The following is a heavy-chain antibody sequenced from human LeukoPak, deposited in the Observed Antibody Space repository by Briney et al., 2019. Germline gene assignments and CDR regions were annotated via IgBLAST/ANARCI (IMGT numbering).Heavy chain of an antibody. D-gene: IGHD3-16*01. CDR1: GFSFSNYD. V-gene: IGHV3-23*01. CDR3: AKAGGNWVSHFDS. CDR2: ISASGGST. Sequence: GGSLRLSCTASGFSFSNYDMTWVRQAPGKALEWVSGISASGGSTYNADSVKGRFTISRDISKNTLYLQMNNLRAEDTAVYYCAKAGGNWVSHFDSWGQGTLVTVSS. J-gene: IGHJ4*02.